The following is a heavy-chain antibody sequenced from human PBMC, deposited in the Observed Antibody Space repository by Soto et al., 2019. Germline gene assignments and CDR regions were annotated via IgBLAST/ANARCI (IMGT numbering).Heavy chain of an antibody. CDR3: ARGLEAGYYFAY. CDR1: GFNFSSYA. V-gene: IGHV3-23*01. J-gene: IGHJ4*02. CDR2: ITTSGDRS. D-gene: IGHD3-22*01. Sequence: EVQLLESGGRLIQRGGSLRLSCAASGFNFSSYAMSWIRQAPGKGPEWVAGITTSGDRSGYADSVKGRFTVSRDNSQNTMYLQLNSLRGDDTAIYYCARGLEAGYYFAYLGQGTLVTVSS.